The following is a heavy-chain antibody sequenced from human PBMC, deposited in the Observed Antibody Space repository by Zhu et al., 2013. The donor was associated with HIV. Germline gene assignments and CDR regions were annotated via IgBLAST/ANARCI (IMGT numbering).Heavy chain of an antibody. Sequence: QVQLVQSGAEVKKPGSSVKVSCTASGGTFSSHGITWVRQAPGQGPEWMGGIIPIFGSANYAQRFQGRVTITADESTRTAYMELSTLRSEDTAVYYCIRRAFYYDRSWFDPWGQGTLVTVSS. D-gene: IGHD3-22*01. CDR2: IIPIFGSA. CDR1: GGTFSSHG. J-gene: IGHJ5*02. V-gene: IGHV1-69*12. CDR3: IRRAFYYDRSWFDP.